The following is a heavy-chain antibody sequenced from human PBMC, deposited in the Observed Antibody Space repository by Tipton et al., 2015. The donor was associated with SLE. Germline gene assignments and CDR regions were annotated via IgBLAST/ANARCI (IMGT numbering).Heavy chain of an antibody. CDR1: GYTFTRYD. CDR3: ATAGYSSSLDY. CDR2: MNPKTGNT. D-gene: IGHD6-6*01. Sequence: QLVQSGAEVKKPGASVKVSCKASGYTFTRYDINWVRQAPGQGLEWVGWMNPKTGNTGSAQKFQGRVTMTRNTSTSTAYMDLSSLRSEDTAVYYCATAGYSSSLDYWGQGSLVTVSS. V-gene: IGHV1-8*01. J-gene: IGHJ4*02.